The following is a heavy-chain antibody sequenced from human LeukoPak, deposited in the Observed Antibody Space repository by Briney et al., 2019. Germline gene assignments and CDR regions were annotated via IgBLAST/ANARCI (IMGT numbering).Heavy chain of an antibody. CDR1: GFTFSSYS. CDR3: ARDSHGYSGYDSGVNWFDP. CDR2: ISSSSSYI. D-gene: IGHD5-12*01. J-gene: IGHJ5*02. Sequence: PGGSLRLSCAASGFTFSSYSMNWVRQAPGKGLEWVSSISSSSSYIYYADSVKGRFTISRDNAKNSLYLQMNSLRAEDTAVYYCARDSHGYSGYDSGVNWFDPWGQGTLVTVSS. V-gene: IGHV3-21*01.